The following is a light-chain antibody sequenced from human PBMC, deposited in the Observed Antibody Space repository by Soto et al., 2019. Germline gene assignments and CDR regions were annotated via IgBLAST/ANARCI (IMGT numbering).Light chain of an antibody. CDR3: QQLDSYPRT. J-gene: IGKJ1*01. Sequence: DIQLTHSPSFLSTSVGDRVTITCRASQDIRNYLAWYQQKPGKAPKVLIYAASTLLSGVPSRFSGSGSGKEFSLTISSLQPEDFATYYCQQLDSYPRTFGHGTKVEIX. V-gene: IGKV1-9*01. CDR2: AAS. CDR1: QDIRNY.